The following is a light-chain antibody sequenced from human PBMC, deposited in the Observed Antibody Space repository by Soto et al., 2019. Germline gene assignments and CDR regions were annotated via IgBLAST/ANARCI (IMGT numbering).Light chain of an antibody. CDR3: LQHSNYPWT. V-gene: IGKV1-6*01. CDR2: AAS. CDR1: QDIRYG. Sequence: AIQMTQSPSSLSASVGDRITITCRASQDIRYGLSWYQQKPGKAPKLLIYAASSLQRGVPSRFSGSGSGTDFTLTISSLQPEDFATYSCLQHSNYPWTFXQGTKVDIK. J-gene: IGKJ1*01.